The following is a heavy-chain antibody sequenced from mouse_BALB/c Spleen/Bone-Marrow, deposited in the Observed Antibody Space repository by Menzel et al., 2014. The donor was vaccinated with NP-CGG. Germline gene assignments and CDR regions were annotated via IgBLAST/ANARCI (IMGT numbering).Heavy chain of an antibody. V-gene: IGHV4-2*02. CDR1: GFDFSSYW. Sequence: DVKLVESGGGLVQPGGSLNLSCAASGFDFSSYWMSWARQAPGKGQEWIGEINPGSSTINYTPSLKDKFIISRDNAKNTLYLQMSKVRSEDTALYYCARLAVWGAMDYWGQGTSVTVSS. CDR2: INPGSSTI. CDR3: ARLAVWGAMDY. D-gene: IGHD2-10*02. J-gene: IGHJ4*01.